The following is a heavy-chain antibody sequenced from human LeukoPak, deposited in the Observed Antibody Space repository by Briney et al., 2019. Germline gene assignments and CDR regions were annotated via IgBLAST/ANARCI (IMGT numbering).Heavy chain of an antibody. J-gene: IGHJ4*02. Sequence: GGSLRLSCAASEFSVGSNYMTWVRQAPGKGLEWVSSISSSSSYIYYADSVRGRFTISRDNAKNSLYLQMNSLRAEDTAVYYCAREGSGWYFDYWGQGTLVTVSS. CDR2: ISSSSSYI. V-gene: IGHV3-21*01. D-gene: IGHD6-19*01. CDR3: AREGSGWYFDY. CDR1: EFSVGSNY.